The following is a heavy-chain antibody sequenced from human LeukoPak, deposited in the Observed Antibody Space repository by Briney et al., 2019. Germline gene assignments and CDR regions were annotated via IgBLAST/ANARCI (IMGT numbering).Heavy chain of an antibody. CDR2: IYYSGST. Sequence: PSQTLSLTCTVSGGSISSGSYYWSWIRQPPGKGLEWIGYIYYSGSTNYNPSLKSRVTISVDTSKNQFSLKLSSVTAADTAVYYCARGDPYSSGWEPWGQGTLVTVSS. CDR3: ARGDPYSSGWEP. D-gene: IGHD6-19*01. CDR1: GGSISSGSYY. V-gene: IGHV4-61*01. J-gene: IGHJ5*02.